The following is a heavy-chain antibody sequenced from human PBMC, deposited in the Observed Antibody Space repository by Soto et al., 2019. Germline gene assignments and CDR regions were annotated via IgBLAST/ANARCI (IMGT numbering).Heavy chain of an antibody. V-gene: IGHV4-30-4*01. CDR2: IYYSGST. CDR3: AREAASGSNYPWFDP. D-gene: IGHD4-4*01. J-gene: IGHJ5*02. CDR1: GGSISSGDYY. Sequence: PSETLSLTCTVSGGSISSGDYYWSWIRQPQGKGLEWIGYIYYSGSTYYNPSLKSRVTISVDTSKNQFSLKLSSVTAADTAVYYCAREAASGSNYPWFDPWCQGTLVTVSS.